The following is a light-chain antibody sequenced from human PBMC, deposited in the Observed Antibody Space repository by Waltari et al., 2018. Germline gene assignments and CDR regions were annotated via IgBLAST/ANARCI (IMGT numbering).Light chain of an antibody. CDR3: QQYNRWPPIT. J-gene: IGKJ5*01. V-gene: IGKV3-15*01. Sequence: EIVMTQSPATLSVSPGETATLPCRASQSVSSNVAWYQKKPGQAPRLLIYDASTRATSIPAKFRGSGSGTEFTLTISSLQSEDFAVYYCQQYNRWPPITFGYGTRLEIK. CDR2: DAS. CDR1: QSVSSN.